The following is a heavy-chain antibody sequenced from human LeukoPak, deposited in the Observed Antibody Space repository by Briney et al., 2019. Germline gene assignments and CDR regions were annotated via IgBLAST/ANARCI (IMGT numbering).Heavy chain of an antibody. CDR2: ISGSGGST. CDR1: GFTFSSYG. V-gene: IGHV3-23*01. Sequence: PGGSLRLSCAASGFTFSSYGMSWVRQAPGKGLEWVSAISGSGGSTYYADSVKGRFTISRDNSKNTLYLQMNSLRAEDTAVYYCAKDLWSRCDAFDIWGQGTMVTVSS. D-gene: IGHD3-3*01. CDR3: AKDLWSRCDAFDI. J-gene: IGHJ3*02.